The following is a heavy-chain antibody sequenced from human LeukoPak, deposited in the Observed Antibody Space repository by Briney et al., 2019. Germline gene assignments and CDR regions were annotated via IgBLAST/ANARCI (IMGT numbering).Heavy chain of an antibody. Sequence: GSLRLSCTASGLTFSTSGFNWVRQPPGKGLEWIGEINHSGSTNYNPSLKSRVTISVDTSKNQFSLKLSSVTAADTAVYYCARVFGYSYGYRFDYWGQGTLVTVSS. V-gene: IGHV4-34*01. CDR2: INHSGST. D-gene: IGHD5-18*01. CDR1: GLTFSTSG. J-gene: IGHJ4*02. CDR3: ARVFGYSYGYRFDY.